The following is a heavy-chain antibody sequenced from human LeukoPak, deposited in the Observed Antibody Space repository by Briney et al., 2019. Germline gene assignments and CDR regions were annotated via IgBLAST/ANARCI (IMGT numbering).Heavy chain of an antibody. D-gene: IGHD2-2*01. J-gene: IGHJ6*03. CDR1: GGSISSYY. CDR3: ARRISTPPNYYYYYMDV. Sequence: PSETLSLTCTVSGGSISSYYWSWIRQPPGKGLEWIGYIYYSGSTNYNPSLKSRVTISVDTSKNQFSLKLSSVTAADTAVYYCARRISTPPNYYYYYMDVWGKGTTVTISS. V-gene: IGHV4-59*01. CDR2: IYYSGST.